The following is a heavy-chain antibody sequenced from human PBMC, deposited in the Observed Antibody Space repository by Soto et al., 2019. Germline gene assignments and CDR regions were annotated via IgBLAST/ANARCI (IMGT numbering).Heavy chain of an antibody. V-gene: IGHV3-21*01. CDR1: GFTFSSYT. CDR3: VRDPVIHPSGLDV. Sequence: EVQLVESGGGLVKPGGSLRLSCAASGFTFSSYTMHWVRQAPGKGLEWVSSISSNSNYMYYTDFVKGRFTISRDNAENSLFLQMNSLRAEDTAVYYCVRDPVIHPSGLDVWGQGTTVTVSS. CDR2: ISSNSNYM. D-gene: IGHD3-16*02. J-gene: IGHJ6*02.